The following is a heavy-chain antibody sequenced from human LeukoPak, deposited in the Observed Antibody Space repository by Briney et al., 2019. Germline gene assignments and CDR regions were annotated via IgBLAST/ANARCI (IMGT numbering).Heavy chain of an antibody. CDR1: GYTFTSYD. V-gene: IGHV1-69*13. J-gene: IGHJ4*02. CDR2: IIPIFSTA. Sequence: SVKVSCKASGYTFTSYDINWVRQAPGQGLEWMGGIIPIFSTANYAQKFQGRVTITADESTSTAYMELSSLRSEDTAVYYCARSLRGRSWSGYYTNFDYWGQGTLVTVSS. D-gene: IGHD3-3*01. CDR3: ARSLRGRSWSGYYTNFDY.